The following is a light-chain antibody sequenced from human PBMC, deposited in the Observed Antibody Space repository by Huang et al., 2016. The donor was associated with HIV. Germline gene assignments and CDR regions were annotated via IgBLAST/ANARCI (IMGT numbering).Light chain of an antibody. CDR1: QYIDSDY. CDR3: QHYGTSRT. Sequence: EVVLTQSPVTLPLSPGERATLACRASQYIDSDYLTWYQHKPGQAPRLVIFGASSRAAGMPDRFSGSGSGTDFTLTISRLEAEDVAVYYCQHYGTSRTFGGGTKVEIK. V-gene: IGKV3-20*01. J-gene: IGKJ4*02. CDR2: GAS.